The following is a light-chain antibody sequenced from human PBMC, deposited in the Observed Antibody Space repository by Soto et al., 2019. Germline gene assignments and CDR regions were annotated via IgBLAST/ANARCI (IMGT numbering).Light chain of an antibody. J-gene: IGKJ5*01. CDR1: QSVSSSY. CDR2: GAS. V-gene: IGKV3D-20*02. Sequence: EIVVTQSPSTLSLSPGERATLSCRASQSVSSSYLAWYQQKPGQAPRLLIYGASSRATGIPDRFSGSGSGTDFTLTISRLEPEDFAVYYCQQRSNWPQITFGQGTRLEIK. CDR3: QQRSNWPQIT.